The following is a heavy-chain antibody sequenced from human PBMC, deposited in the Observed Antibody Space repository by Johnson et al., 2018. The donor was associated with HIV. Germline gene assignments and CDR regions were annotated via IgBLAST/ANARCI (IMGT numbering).Heavy chain of an antibody. J-gene: IGHJ3*01. CDR1: GFTFDDYV. Sequence: VQLVESGGGLVQPGGSLRLSCAASGFTFDDYVMHWVRQAPGKGLEWVSGISWTSGDIGYADSVKGRFTISRDNAKSSLYLQVRSLIADDTAMYFCARDLMDSSDYPPDAFDVWGQGTMVTVSS. CDR3: ARDLMDSSDYPPDAFDV. CDR2: ISWTSGDI. D-gene: IGHD3-22*01. V-gene: IGHV3-9*01.